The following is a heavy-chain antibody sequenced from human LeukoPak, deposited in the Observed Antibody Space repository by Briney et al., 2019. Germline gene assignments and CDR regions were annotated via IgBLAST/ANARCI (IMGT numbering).Heavy chain of an antibody. CDR2: ISYDGSNK. CDR1: GFTFSSYA. Sequence: GGSLRLSCAASGFTFSSYAMHWVRQAPGKGLEWVAVISYDGSNKYYADSVKGRFTISRDNSKNTLYLQMNSLRAEDTAVYYCARGNSHLDYWGQGTLVTVSS. D-gene: IGHD5-18*01. V-gene: IGHV3-30*04. J-gene: IGHJ4*02. CDR3: ARGNSHLDY.